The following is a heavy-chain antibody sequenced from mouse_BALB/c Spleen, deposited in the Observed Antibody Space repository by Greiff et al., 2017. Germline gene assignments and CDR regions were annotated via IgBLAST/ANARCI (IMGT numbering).Heavy chain of an antibody. CDR3: SRGYDPYYFDY. CDR1: GYTFTSYV. D-gene: IGHD2-2*01. CDR2: INPYNDGT. V-gene: IGHV1-14*01. Sequence: VQLQQSGPELVKPGASVKMSCKASGYTFTSYVMHWVKQKPGQGLEWIGYINPYNDGTKYNEKFKGKATLTSDKSSSTAYMELSSLTSEDSAVYYCSRGYDPYYFDYWGQGTTLTVSS. J-gene: IGHJ2*01.